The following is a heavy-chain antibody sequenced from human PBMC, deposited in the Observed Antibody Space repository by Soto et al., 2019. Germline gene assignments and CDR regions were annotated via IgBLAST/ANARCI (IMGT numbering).Heavy chain of an antibody. CDR1: GFDFARYG. CDR3: AKEENQNLGVDY. Sequence: SLRLSGVGSGFDFARYGIQGIRQAPGKGREWGAIISRDGSGEFFADSVKGRFSISKDNSKNTVFLQRHSLRPDDTAVYRCAKEENQNLGVDYWGSRTPVAASS. CDR2: ISRDGSGE. J-gene: IGHJ4*02. V-gene: IGHV3-30*18. D-gene: IGHD3-16*01.